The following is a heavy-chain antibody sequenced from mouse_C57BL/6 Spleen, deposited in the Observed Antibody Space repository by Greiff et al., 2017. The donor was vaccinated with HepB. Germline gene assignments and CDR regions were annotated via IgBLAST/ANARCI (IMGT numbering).Heavy chain of an antibody. CDR1: GFTFSDYY. Sequence: EVKLVESGGGLVQPGGSLKLSCAASGFTFSDYYMYWVRQTPEKRLEWVAYISNGGGSTYYTDTVKGRFTISIDNAKDTLYLQMSRLKSEDTAMYYCARQKENSNFYYDAMDYWGQGTSVTVSS. CDR3: ARQKENSNFYYDAMDY. D-gene: IGHD2-5*01. J-gene: IGHJ4*01. V-gene: IGHV5-12*01. CDR2: ISNGGGST.